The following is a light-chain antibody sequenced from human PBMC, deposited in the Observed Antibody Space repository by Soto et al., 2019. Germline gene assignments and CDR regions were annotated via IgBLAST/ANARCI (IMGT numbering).Light chain of an antibody. J-gene: IGKJ4*01. V-gene: IGKV3-11*01. CDR3: QQRSNWLLT. CDR2: HVS. Sequence: EIVVTQSPATLSLSPGERATLSCRASQSDGNYLAWYQQKPGQAPRLLIYHVSHRATGIPARFSGTGSGTDFNLTISSLEPEDFAVYYCQQRSNWLLTFGGGIKVEIK. CDR1: QSDGNY.